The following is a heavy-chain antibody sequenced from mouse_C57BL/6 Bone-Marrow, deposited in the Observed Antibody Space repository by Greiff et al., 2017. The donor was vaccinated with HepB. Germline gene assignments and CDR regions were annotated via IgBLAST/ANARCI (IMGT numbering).Heavy chain of an antibody. CDR1: GYTFTSYW. CDR3: AREGTTVVATEYFDV. V-gene: IGHV1-55*01. D-gene: IGHD1-1*01. CDR2: IYPGSGST. J-gene: IGHJ1*03. Sequence: QVQLQQPGAELVKPGASVKMSCKASGYTFTSYWITWVKQRPGQGLEWIGDIYPGSGSTNYNEKFKSKATLTVDTSSSTAYMQLSSLTSEDSAVYYCAREGTTVVATEYFDVWGTGTTVTVSS.